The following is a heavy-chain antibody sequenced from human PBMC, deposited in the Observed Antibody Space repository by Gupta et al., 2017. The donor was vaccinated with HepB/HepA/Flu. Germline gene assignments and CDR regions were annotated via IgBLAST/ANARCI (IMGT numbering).Heavy chain of an antibody. J-gene: IGHJ4*02. CDR2: VSSSSTTI. CDR3: ARGGYRNIDY. V-gene: IGHV3-48*02. D-gene: IGHD4-4*01. CDR1: GFTFSTYS. Sequence: EVQLVESGGGLVQPGGYLRLSCAASGFTFSTYSMNWVRQAPGKGLEWASYVSSSSTTIYYADSVKGRFTISRDNAKNSLYLQMNSLRDDDTAVYYCARGGYRNIDYWSQGTLVTVSS.